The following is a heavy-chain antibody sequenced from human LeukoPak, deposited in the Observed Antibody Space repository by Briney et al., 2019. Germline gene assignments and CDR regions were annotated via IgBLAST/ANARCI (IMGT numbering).Heavy chain of an antibody. Sequence: ASVKVSCKASGYTFTSYDINWVRQATGQGLEWMGWMNPNSGTTDYAQKFQGRVTITRNTTISTAYMELSSLRSEDTAVYYCAVRAATGGIDYWGQGTLVTVSS. J-gene: IGHJ4*01. CDR3: AVRAATGGIDY. CDR2: MNPNSGTT. V-gene: IGHV1-8*03. CDR1: GYTFTSYD. D-gene: IGHD2-15*01.